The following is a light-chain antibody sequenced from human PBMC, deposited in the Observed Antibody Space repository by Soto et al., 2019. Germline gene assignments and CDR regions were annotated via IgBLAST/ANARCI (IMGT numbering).Light chain of an antibody. J-gene: IGKJ5*01. Sequence: ETVMTQSPAPPSVSPGEKATPSRRARQSVSSNVAWDQQTPGQAPRLLIYGASTRAAGIPDRFSGSGSGTEFTLTISSLQSEDFAVYYCQQYNNWPPVTFGQGTRLEIK. V-gene: IGKV3-15*01. CDR2: GAS. CDR1: QSVSSN. CDR3: QQYNNWPPVT.